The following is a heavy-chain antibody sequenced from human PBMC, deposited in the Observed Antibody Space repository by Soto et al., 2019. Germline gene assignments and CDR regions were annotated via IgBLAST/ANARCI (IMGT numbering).Heavy chain of an antibody. D-gene: IGHD3-22*01. Sequence: QAQLVQSGAEVKKPGASVQVSCKASGYRFINYGISWVRQAPGQGLEWLGWISAYNGNTNYAQKLQGRVTITTDTPTSTAYMQLRSLRSDDTAVYYCVRDGYYHDNSVYLQFDTWGQGTLVTVYS. CDR3: VRDGYYHDNSVYLQFDT. CDR1: GYRFINYG. V-gene: IGHV1-18*01. CDR2: ISAYNGNT. J-gene: IGHJ4*02.